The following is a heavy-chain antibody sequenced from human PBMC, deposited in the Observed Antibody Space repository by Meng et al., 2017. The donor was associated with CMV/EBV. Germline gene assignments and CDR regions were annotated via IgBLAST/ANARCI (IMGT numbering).Heavy chain of an antibody. V-gene: IGHV2-5*02. CDR2: IYWDDDK. CDR1: GCLLRTSGVG. J-gene: IGHJ4*02. Sequence: TLKHAGPTLGQPTQTLTTSCILSGCLLRTSGVGVGWIRQPPGKALGWFALIYWDDDKRYSPSLKSSLTITKDTSKNQVVLTMTNMDPVDTATYYCARGGLRGFDYWGQGTLVTVSS. CDR3: ARGGLRGFDY. D-gene: IGHD4-17*01.